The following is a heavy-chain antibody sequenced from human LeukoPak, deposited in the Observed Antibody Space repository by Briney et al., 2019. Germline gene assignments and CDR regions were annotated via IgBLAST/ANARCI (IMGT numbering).Heavy chain of an antibody. CDR1: GGSFSGYY. Sequence: SETLSLTCAVYGGSFSGYYWSWIRQHPGKGLEWIGYIYYSGSTYYNPSLKSRVTISVDTSKNQFSLKLSSVTAADTAVYYCARGDGYNHFDYWGQGTLVTVSS. CDR2: IYYSGST. V-gene: IGHV4-31*11. J-gene: IGHJ4*02. CDR3: ARGDGYNHFDY. D-gene: IGHD5-24*01.